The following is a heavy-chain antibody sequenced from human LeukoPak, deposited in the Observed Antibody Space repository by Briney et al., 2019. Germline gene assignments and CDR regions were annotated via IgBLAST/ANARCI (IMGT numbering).Heavy chain of an antibody. D-gene: IGHD1-1*01. J-gene: IGHJ4*02. Sequence: PRGSLPLSCPASGFTFSNAWMRCVRPAAGRGRAWVDRIKSKNDGRTTDYAAPVKGRYTISKDHSKNTLYLQMSSRKAEDTAGYYYTSDLRPRRGYWGQGTLGTGSS. CDR1: GFTFSNAW. CDR3: TSDLRPRRGY. CDR2: IKSKNDGRTT. V-gene: IGHV3-15*01.